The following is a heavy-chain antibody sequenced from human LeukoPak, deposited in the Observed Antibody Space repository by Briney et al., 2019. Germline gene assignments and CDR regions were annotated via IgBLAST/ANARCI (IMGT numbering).Heavy chain of an antibody. Sequence: PGGSLRLSCTASGFTFSSYAMSWVRQAPGKGLEWVSVIYNGETTVYADSVRGRFTISRDNSENTLHLQMNSLRAEDTAVYYCAADTDYDAFDIWGQGTMVTVSS. D-gene: IGHD4-11*01. J-gene: IGHJ3*02. V-gene: IGHV3-53*01. CDR3: AADTDYDAFDI. CDR2: IYNGETT. CDR1: GFTFSSYA.